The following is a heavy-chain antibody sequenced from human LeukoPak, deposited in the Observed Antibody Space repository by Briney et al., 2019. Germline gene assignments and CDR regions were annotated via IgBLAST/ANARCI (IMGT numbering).Heavy chain of an antibody. CDR3: ARDPRVALAGTDWFDP. Sequence: GGSLRLSCAASGFTFSSYGMHWVRQAPGKGLEGVAVIWYDGSNKYYADSVKGRFTISRDNSKNTLYLQMNSLRAEDTAMYYCARDPRVALAGTDWFDPWGQGTLVTVSS. CDR2: IWYDGSNK. D-gene: IGHD6-19*01. J-gene: IGHJ5*02. V-gene: IGHV3-33*01. CDR1: GFTFSSYG.